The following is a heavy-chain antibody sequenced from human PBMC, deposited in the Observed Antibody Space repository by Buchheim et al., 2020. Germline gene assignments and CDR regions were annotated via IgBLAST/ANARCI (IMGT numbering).Heavy chain of an antibody. Sequence: QVQLQESGPGLVKPSQTLSLTCTVSGGSISSGSYYWSWIRQPAGKGLEWIGRIYTSGSTNYNPSLKSRVTISVDTSTNQFSLKLSSVTAADTAVYYCARNSITKNYYYYGMDVWGQGTT. CDR2: IYTSGST. V-gene: IGHV4-61*02. D-gene: IGHD1-14*01. CDR3: ARNSITKNYYYYGMDV. CDR1: GGSISSGSYY. J-gene: IGHJ6*02.